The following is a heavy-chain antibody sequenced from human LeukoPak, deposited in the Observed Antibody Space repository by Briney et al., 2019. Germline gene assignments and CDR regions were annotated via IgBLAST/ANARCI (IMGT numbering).Heavy chain of an antibody. CDR1: EGTFSSYA. CDR2: IIPILGIA. CDR3: ASLRRMYYYGSGSLNWFDP. J-gene: IGHJ5*02. D-gene: IGHD3-10*01. Sequence: SSVKVSCKASEGTFSSYAISWVRQAPGQGGEWMGRIIPILGIANYEQKFQGRVTITAYKSTSTAHTELSSLRSEDTAVYYCASLRRMYYYGSGSLNWFDPWGQGTLVTVSS. V-gene: IGHV1-69*04.